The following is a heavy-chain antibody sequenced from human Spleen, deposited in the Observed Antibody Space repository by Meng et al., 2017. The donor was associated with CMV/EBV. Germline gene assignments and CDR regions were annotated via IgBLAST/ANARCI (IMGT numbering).Heavy chain of an antibody. V-gene: IGHV4-31*02. CDR3: ARAVSSSWPTYWYFDL. CDR1: GSISRGGYY. D-gene: IGHD6-13*01. J-gene: IGHJ2*01. Sequence: GSISRGGYYWSWIRQHPGKGLEWIGYIYYSGSTYYNPSLKSRVTISVDTSKNQFSLKLSSVTAADTAVYYCARAVSSSWPTYWYFDLWGRGTLVTVSS. CDR2: IYYSGST.